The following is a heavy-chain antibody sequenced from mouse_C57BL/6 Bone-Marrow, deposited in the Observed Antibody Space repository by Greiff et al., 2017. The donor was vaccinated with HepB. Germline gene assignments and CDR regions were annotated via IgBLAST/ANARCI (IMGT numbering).Heavy chain of an antibody. J-gene: IGHJ3*01. D-gene: IGHD2-4*01. CDR3: ARRGLRRGGWFAY. CDR1: GYTFTSYW. V-gene: IGHV1-50*01. Sequence: VQLQQPGAELVKPGASVKLSCKASGYTFTSYWMQWVKQRPGQGLEWIGEIDPSDSYINYNQKFKGKATWTVDTSSSTAYMQLSSLNSEDSAVYYCARRGLRRGGWFAYWGQGTLVTVSA. CDR2: IDPSDSYI.